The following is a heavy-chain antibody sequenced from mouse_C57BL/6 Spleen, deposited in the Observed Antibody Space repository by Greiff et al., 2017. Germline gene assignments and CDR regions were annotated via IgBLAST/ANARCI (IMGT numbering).Heavy chain of an antibody. CDR2: IDPETGGT. V-gene: IGHV1-15*01. CDR1: GYTFTDYE. Sequence: QVQLQQSGAELVRPGASVTLSCKASGYTFTDYEMNWVKQTPVHGLEWIGAIDPETGGTAYNQKFKGKAILTADKSSSTAYMELRSLTSEDSAVYYCTRNGYFWFAYWGQGTLVTVSA. D-gene: IGHD2-3*01. CDR3: TRNGYFWFAY. J-gene: IGHJ3*01.